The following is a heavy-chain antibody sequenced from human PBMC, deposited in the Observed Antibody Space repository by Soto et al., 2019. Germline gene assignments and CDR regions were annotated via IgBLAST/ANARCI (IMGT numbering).Heavy chain of an antibody. Sequence: EVQLLESGGGWGQPGGSLSLSCTASGFTLDTFVMSWVRQIPGKGLEWVSTVTGSGGRAYYADSVKGRFTISRDNSKNTLYLQMTSLGVEDTAIYYCAVHLGLNYYTMDVWGLGTTVTVAS. D-gene: IGHD3-3*01. J-gene: IGHJ6*02. CDR3: AVHLGLNYYTMDV. CDR1: GFTLDTFV. CDR2: VTGSGGRA. V-gene: IGHV3-23*01.